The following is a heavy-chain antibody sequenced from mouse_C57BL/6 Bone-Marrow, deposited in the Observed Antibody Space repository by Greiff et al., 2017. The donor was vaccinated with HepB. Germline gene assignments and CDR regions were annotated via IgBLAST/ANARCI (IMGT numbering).Heavy chain of an antibody. CDR1: GFSLTSYA. D-gene: IGHD1-1*02. J-gene: IGHJ4*01. Sequence: VMLVESGPGLVAPSQSLSITCTVSGFSLTSYAISWVRQPPGKGLEWLGVIWTGGGTNYYSALKSRLSISKDNSKSQVFLKMNSLQTDDTARYYCARIYYLSLYYAMDYWGQGTSVTVSS. V-gene: IGHV2-9-1*01. CDR2: IWTGGGT. CDR3: ARIYYLSLYYAMDY.